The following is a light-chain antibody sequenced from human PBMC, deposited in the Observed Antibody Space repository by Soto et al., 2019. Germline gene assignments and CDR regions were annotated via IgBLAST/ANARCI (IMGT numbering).Light chain of an antibody. Sequence: DVQMTQSPSTLSASVGDRVTITCRASQNVNTWLAWYQQKPGRAPNLLIRKASTLETGVPSRFSGSGSGTEFTLSISSLQPDDFATYYCHQYDSAPLTFGGGTMVEI. CDR1: QNVNTW. J-gene: IGKJ4*01. CDR3: HQYDSAPLT. CDR2: KAS. V-gene: IGKV1-5*03.